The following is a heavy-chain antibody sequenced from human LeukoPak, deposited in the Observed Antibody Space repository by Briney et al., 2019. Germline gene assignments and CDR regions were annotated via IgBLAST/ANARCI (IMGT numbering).Heavy chain of an antibody. D-gene: IGHD6-13*01. CDR3: ARNSISPSVSSSWYSELDY. J-gene: IGHJ4*02. CDR2: INPNSGGT. V-gene: IGHV1-2*02. CDR1: GYTFTGYY. Sequence: ASVKVSCKASGYTFTGYYMHWVRQAPGQGLEWMGWINPNSGGTNYAQKFQGRVTMTRDTSISTAYMELSRLRSDDTAVYYCARNSISPSVSSSWYSELDYWGQGTLVTVSS.